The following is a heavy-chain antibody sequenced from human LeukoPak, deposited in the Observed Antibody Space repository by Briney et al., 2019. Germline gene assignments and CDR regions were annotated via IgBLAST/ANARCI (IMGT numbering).Heavy chain of an antibody. CDR1: GFTFSSYS. D-gene: IGHD2-8*01. J-gene: IGHJ4*02. CDR2: ISSSSSYI. Sequence: GGSLRLSCAASGFTFSSYSMNWVRQAPGKGLEWVSSISSSSSYIYYADSVKGRFTISRDNAKNSLYLQMNSLRAEDTAVYYCARDGCTNGVCYEQPDYWGQGTLVTVSS. V-gene: IGHV3-21*01. CDR3: ARDGCTNGVCYEQPDY.